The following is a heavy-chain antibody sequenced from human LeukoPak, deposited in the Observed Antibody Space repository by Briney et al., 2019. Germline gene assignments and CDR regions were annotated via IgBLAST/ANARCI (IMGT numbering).Heavy chain of an antibody. CDR2: ISAFSGNT. CDR1: GYTFTNYG. CDR3: VISQGSYYDTSGYLGGDY. Sequence: GASVKVSCKASGYTFTNYGIFWVRQAPGQGLERMGWISAFSGNTNYAQKLQGRVTMTTETSTSTAYMELESLRSDDTAVYYCVISQGSYYDTSGYLGGDYWGQGTLVTVSS. V-gene: IGHV1-18*01. D-gene: IGHD3-22*01. J-gene: IGHJ4*02.